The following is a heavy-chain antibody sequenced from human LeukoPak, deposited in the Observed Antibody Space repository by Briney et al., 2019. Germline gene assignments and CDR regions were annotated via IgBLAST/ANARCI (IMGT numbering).Heavy chain of an antibody. V-gene: IGHV3-30*04. J-gene: IGHJ4*02. CDR1: GLTFSSYA. CDR2: ISYDGSNK. CDR3: ARDPSGCFDY. Sequence: GGSLRLSCAASGLTFSSYAMHWVRQAPGKGLEWVAVISYDGSNKYYADSVKGRFTISRDNSKNTLYLQMNSLRAEDTAVYYCARDPSGCFDYWGQGTLVTVSS. D-gene: IGHD6-19*01.